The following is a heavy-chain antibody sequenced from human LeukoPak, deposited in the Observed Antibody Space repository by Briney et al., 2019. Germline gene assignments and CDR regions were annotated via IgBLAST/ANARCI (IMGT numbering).Heavy chain of an antibody. CDR3: ARVGSGSYDY. J-gene: IGHJ4*02. Sequence: GGSLRLSCAASGFTVSSNYMSWIRQAPGKGLEWVSVIYSGGSTYYADSVKGRFTISRDNSKNTPYLQMNSLRAEDTAVYYCARVGSGSYDYWGQGTLVTVSS. D-gene: IGHD1-26*01. CDR1: GFTVSSNY. CDR2: IYSGGST. V-gene: IGHV3-53*01.